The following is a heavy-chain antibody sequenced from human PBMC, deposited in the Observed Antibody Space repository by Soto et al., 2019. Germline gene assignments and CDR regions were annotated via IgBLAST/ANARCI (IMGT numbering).Heavy chain of an antibody. V-gene: IGHV1-18*01. CDR1: GYTFTSYG. CDR3: ARGRYADY. J-gene: IGHJ4*02. Sequence: QVHLVQSGAEVKKPGASVKVSCKASGYTFTSYGITWVRQAPGQGLEWMGWISAHNGNTDYAQKLQGRVIVTRDTSTSTAYMELSRLRSAATAVYYCARGRYADYWGQGALVTVSS. D-gene: IGHD1-1*01. CDR2: ISAHNGNT.